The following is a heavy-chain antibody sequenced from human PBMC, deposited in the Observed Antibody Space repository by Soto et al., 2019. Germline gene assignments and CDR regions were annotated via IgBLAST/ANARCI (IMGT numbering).Heavy chain of an antibody. CDR3: ARVQVMATTYYYYGMDV. J-gene: IGHJ6*02. CDR2: IYYSGST. Sequence: SETLSLTCTVSGGSISSYYWSWIRQPPGKGLEWIGYIYYSGSTNYNPSLKSRVTISVDTSKNQFSLKLSSVTAADTAVYYCARVQVMATTYYYYGMDVWGQGTTVT. V-gene: IGHV4-59*01. D-gene: IGHD2-8*01. CDR1: GGSISSYY.